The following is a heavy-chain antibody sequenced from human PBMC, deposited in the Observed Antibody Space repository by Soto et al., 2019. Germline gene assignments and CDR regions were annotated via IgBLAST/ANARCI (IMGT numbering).Heavy chain of an antibody. CDR2: INPSGGST. J-gene: IGHJ6*02. Sequence: ASVKVSCKASGYTFTSYYMHWVRQAPGQGLEWMGIINPSGGSTSYAQKFQGRVTMTRDTSTSTVYMELSSLRSEDTAVYYCARVRRAGATGYYYYGMDVWGQGTTVTAP. CDR3: ARVRRAGATGYYYYGMDV. D-gene: IGHD1-26*01. CDR1: GYTFTSYY. V-gene: IGHV1-46*01.